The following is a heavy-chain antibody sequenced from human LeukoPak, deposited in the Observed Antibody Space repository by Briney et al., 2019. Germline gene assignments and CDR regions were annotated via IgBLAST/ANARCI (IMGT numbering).Heavy chain of an antibody. CDR2: ISTSSRYI. D-gene: IGHD2-2*01. CDR3: ARADCSSSTCYLRRSWFDP. Sequence: PGGSLRDSCAASGFTLSNYDMNWVRQAPGKGLEWVSSISTSSRYIYHKDSVRGRFTISRDDAKNSLYLEMNSLRAEDTAVYYCARADCSSSTCYLRRSWFDPWGQGTLVTVSS. V-gene: IGHV3-21*01. J-gene: IGHJ5*02. CDR1: GFTLSNYD.